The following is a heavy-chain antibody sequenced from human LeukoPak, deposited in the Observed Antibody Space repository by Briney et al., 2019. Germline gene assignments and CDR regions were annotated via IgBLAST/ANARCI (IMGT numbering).Heavy chain of an antibody. CDR2: IHSGGST. CDR1: GFTVSSNY. Sequence: GGSLRLSCAASGFTVSSNYMSWVRPAPGKGLEWVSVIHSGGSTYYADSVKGRFTISRDNSKNTLYLQMNSLRVEDTAVYYCARRGHDSSSPGTFDYWGQGTLVTVSS. V-gene: IGHV3-53*01. D-gene: IGHD6-6*01. CDR3: ARRGHDSSSPGTFDY. J-gene: IGHJ4*02.